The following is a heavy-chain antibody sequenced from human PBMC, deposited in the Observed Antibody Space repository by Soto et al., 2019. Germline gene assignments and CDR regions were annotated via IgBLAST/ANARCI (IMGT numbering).Heavy chain of an antibody. CDR1: GFTFSSYA. D-gene: IGHD3-3*01. J-gene: IGHJ4*02. V-gene: IGHV3-23*01. CDR3: AKDRPALLRFLEWSPFDY. CDR2: ISGSGGST. Sequence: GGSLRLSCAASGFTFSSYAMSWVRQAPGKGLEWVSAISGSGGSTYYADSVKGRFTISRDNSKNTLYLQMNSLRAEDTAVYYCAKDRPALLRFLEWSPFDYWGQGTLVTVSS.